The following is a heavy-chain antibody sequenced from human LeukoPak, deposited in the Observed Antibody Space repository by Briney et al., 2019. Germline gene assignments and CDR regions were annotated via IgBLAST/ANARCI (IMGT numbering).Heavy chain of an antibody. CDR2: IRYDGSSN. Sequence: GGSLRLSCAASGFSFSYYGMHWVRQAPGKGLEWVAFIRYDGSSNYYGDSVRGRFTISRDNSKNTLYLQMNTLRAEDTAVYYCAKDSIEGSTLIYHYYYMDVWGKGTTVSVSS. CDR1: GFSFSYYG. V-gene: IGHV3-30*02. D-gene: IGHD3-3*02. CDR3: AKDSIEGSTLIYHYYYMDV. J-gene: IGHJ6*03.